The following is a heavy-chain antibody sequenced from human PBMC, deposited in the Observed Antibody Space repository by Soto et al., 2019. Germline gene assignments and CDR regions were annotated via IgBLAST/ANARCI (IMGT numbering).Heavy chain of an antibody. J-gene: IGHJ4*02. D-gene: IGHD2-2*01. V-gene: IGHV1-18*04. CDR1: GYTFTSHA. CDR3: VRTYCSSARCYSDY. CDR2: ISAYNGHT. Sequence: QVQLVQSGAEVKKPGASVKVSCKTSGYTFTSHAISWVRQAPGQGLEWMGWISAYNGHTNYAQKLQGRVTMTTDTPTSTAYMELRSPSSDDTAVYYCVRTYCSSARCYSDYWGQGTLVIVSS.